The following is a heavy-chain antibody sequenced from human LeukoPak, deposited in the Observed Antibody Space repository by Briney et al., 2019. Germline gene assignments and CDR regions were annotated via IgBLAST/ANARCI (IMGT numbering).Heavy chain of an antibody. D-gene: IGHD3-22*01. CDR3: ARDEAYYYDSSGYYFAY. Sequence: ASVTVSCKASGYTFTSYGISWVRQAPGQGLEWMGWISAYNGNTNYAQKLQGRVTMTTDTSTSTAYMELRSLRSDDTAVYYCARDEAYYYDSSGYYFAYWGQGTLVTVSS. CDR1: GYTFTSYG. J-gene: IGHJ4*02. V-gene: IGHV1-18*01. CDR2: ISAYNGNT.